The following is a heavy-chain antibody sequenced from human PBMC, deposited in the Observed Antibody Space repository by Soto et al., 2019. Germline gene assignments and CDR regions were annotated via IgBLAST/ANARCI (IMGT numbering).Heavy chain of an antibody. CDR1: GFTFSSHG. J-gene: IGHJ4*02. V-gene: IGHV3-23*01. D-gene: IGHD1-1*01. Sequence: PGGSLRLSCATSGFTFSSHGMSWVRQAPGKGLDWVSGITGSGRNTYYSGSVKGRFTISRDNFKNTLFLQMNSLRAEDTAVYYCAKNGLSNSPSAIDSWGQGTLVTVSS. CDR2: ITGSGRNT. CDR3: AKNGLSNSPSAIDS.